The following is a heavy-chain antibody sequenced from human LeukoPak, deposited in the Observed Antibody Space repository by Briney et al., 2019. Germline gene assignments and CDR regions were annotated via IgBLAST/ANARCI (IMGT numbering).Heavy chain of an antibody. J-gene: IGHJ4*02. D-gene: IGHD6-19*01. CDR3: ARGGVVAGPDY. CDR2: ISGSGGYT. V-gene: IGHV3-23*01. CDR1: GFTFSTYA. Sequence: GGSLRLSCAASGFTFSTYAMTWVRQAPGKGLEWVSLISGSGGYTYYADSVKGRSTISRDNSKNTLYLQMNSLRAEDTAVYYCARGGVVAGPDYWGQGTLVTVSS.